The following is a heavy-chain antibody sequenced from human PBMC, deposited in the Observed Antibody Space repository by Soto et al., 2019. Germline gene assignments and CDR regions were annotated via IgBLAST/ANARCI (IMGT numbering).Heavy chain of an antibody. CDR3: ARGPYDYVWGSYRYSAYYFDY. CDR2: INHSGST. V-gene: IGHV4-34*01. D-gene: IGHD3-16*02. CDR1: GGSFSGYY. Sequence: SETLSLTCAVYGGSFSGYYWGWIRQPPGKGLEWIGEINHSGSTNYNPSLKSRVTISVDTSKNQFSLKLSSVTAADTAVYYCARGPYDYVWGSYRYSAYYFDYWGQGTLVTVSS. J-gene: IGHJ4*02.